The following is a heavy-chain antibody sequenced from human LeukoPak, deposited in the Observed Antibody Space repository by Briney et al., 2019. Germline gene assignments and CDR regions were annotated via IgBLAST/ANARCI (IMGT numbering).Heavy chain of an antibody. CDR2: INPNSGGT. CDR3: ARGVAVAARYYFDY. J-gene: IGHJ4*02. Sequence: GASVKFSCKASGYTFTGYYMHWVRQAPGQGLEWMGWINPNSGGTNYAQKFQGWVTMTRDTSISTAYMELSRLRSDDTAVYYCARGVAVAARYYFDYWGQGTLVTVSS. V-gene: IGHV1-2*04. CDR1: GYTFTGYY. D-gene: IGHD6-19*01.